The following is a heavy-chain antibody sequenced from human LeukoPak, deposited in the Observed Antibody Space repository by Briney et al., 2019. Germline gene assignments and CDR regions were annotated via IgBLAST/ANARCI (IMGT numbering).Heavy chain of an antibody. D-gene: IGHD5-18*01. Sequence: PGGSLRLSCAASGFTFSSYGMHWVRQAPGKGLEWVAVISYDGSNKYYADSVKGRFIISRDNSKNTLYLQMNSLRAEDTAVYYCAANKRGYSYGYVDYWGQGTLVTVSS. J-gene: IGHJ4*02. CDR2: ISYDGSNK. CDR1: GFTFSSYG. V-gene: IGHV3-30*03. CDR3: AANKRGYSYGYVDY.